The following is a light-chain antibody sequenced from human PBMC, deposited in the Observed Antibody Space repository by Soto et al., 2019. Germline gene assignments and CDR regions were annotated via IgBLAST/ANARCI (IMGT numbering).Light chain of an antibody. CDR1: QSVSSRY. V-gene: IGKV3-20*01. Sequence: EIVLTQSPGTLSLSPGERATLSCRASQSVSSRYLAWYQHKPGQAPRLLIYGASSWATGIPDRFSGSGSGKDFTLTISRLDPEDFAVYYCLHYGSITFGQGTRLEVK. CDR2: GAS. CDR3: LHYGSIT. J-gene: IGKJ5*01.